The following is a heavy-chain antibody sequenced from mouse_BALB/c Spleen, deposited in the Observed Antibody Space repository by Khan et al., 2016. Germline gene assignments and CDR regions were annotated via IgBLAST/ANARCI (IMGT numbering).Heavy chain of an antibody. J-gene: IGHJ3*01. D-gene: IGHD4-1*01. Sequence: VQLQESGAELAKPGASVKMSCKASGYTFTSYWMHWVKQRPGQGLEWIGYINPSTGYTEYNQKFKDKATLTADKSSSTAYMQLSSLTSEDSAVYYCASSGTEDAYWCQGTLVTVSA. CDR1: GYTFTSYW. CDR2: INPSTGYT. V-gene: IGHV1-7*01. CDR3: ASSGTEDAY.